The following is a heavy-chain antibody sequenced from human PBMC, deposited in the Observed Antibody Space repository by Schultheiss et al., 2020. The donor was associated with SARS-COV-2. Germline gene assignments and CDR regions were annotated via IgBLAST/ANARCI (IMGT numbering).Heavy chain of an antibody. Sequence: GESLKISCAASGFTFSSYWMSWVRQAPGKGLEWVANIKQDGSEKYYVDSVKGRFTISRDNAKNSLYLQMNSLRAEDTAVYYCARDPYGDFGYFDYWGQGTLVTVSS. CDR1: GFTFSSYW. CDR3: ARDPYGDFGYFDY. CDR2: IKQDGSEK. J-gene: IGHJ4*02. V-gene: IGHV3-7*01. D-gene: IGHD4-17*01.